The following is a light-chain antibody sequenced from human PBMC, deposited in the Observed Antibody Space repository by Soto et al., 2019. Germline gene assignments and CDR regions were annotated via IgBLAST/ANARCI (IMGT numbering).Light chain of an antibody. CDR1: SSDVGGYNY. CDR3: ASYTSSSTSVI. Sequence: QSALTQPASVSGSPGQSITISCIGSSSDVGGYNYVSWYQHHPGRVPKPMIFEVSDRPSGISSRFSGSKSGNTASLTISGLQAEDEADYYCASYTSSSTSVIFGRGTKLTVL. V-gene: IGLV2-14*01. CDR2: EVS. J-gene: IGLJ2*01.